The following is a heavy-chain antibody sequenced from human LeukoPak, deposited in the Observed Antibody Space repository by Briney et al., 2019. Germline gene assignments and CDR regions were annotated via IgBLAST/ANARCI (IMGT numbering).Heavy chain of an antibody. CDR1: AFTFSSYA. Sequence: GGSLRLSCAASAFTFSSYAMTWVRQAPGKGLEWVSVISGSGDSTNYADSVKGRFTISRDNSKNILYLPLNSLRAEDTAVYYCARVVPNPHCSRTSCYSFGYYYYGMDVWGQGTTVTVS. V-gene: IGHV3-23*01. CDR3: ARVVPNPHCSRTSCYSFGYYYYGMDV. CDR2: ISGSGDST. J-gene: IGHJ6*02. D-gene: IGHD2-2*02.